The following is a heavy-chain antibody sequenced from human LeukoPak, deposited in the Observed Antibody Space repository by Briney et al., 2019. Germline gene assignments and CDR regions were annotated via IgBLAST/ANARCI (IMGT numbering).Heavy chain of an antibody. CDR2: IRYDGSNK. Sequence: GGSLRLSCVASGFTFSSYGIHWVRQAPGKGLEWVAFIRYDGSNKYHADSVKGRFTISRDNSKNTVYLQMNSLRTVDTAIYYCARVRFGTEWYSSDAFAFWGQGTMVAVAS. D-gene: IGHD3-3*01. V-gene: IGHV3-30*02. J-gene: IGHJ3*01. CDR1: GFTFSSYG. CDR3: ARVRFGTEWYSSDAFAF.